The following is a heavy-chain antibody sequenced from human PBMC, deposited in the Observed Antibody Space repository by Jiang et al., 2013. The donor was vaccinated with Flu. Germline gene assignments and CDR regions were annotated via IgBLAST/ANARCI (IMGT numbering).Heavy chain of an antibody. D-gene: IGHD3-3*01. CDR2: IDWDDDK. V-gene: IGHV2-70*01. J-gene: IGHJ6*02. CDR3: ARRQPVEFDLYGLDV. Sequence: KPTQTLTLTCTFSGFSLSTSGMCVSWIRQTPGKALEWLALIDWDDDKYYSTSLKTRLSISKDTSKNQVVLTMTNMDPVDTATYYCARRQPVEFDLYGLDVWGQGTTVTVSS. CDR1: GFSLSTSGMC.